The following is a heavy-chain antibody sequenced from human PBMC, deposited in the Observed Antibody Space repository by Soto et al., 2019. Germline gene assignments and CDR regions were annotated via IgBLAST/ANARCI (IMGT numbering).Heavy chain of an antibody. D-gene: IGHD6-19*01. CDR2: ISGSGGST. J-gene: IGHJ6*02. CDR1: GFTFSSYA. V-gene: IGHV3-23*01. Sequence: PGGSLRLSCAASGFTFSSYAMSWVRQAPGRGLEWVSAISGSGGSTYYADSVKGRFTISRDNSKNTLYLQMNSLRAEDTAVYYCAKELDYIGSGWFYNQIYYYYGMDVWGQGTTVTVSS. CDR3: AKELDYIGSGWFYNQIYYYYGMDV.